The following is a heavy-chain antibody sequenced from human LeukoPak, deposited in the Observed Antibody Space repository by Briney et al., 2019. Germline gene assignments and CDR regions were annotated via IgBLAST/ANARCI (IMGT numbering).Heavy chain of an antibody. J-gene: IGHJ3*02. CDR3: ARVWHYDSSGCAFDI. CDR2: ISSSGSTI. V-gene: IGHV3-48*03. Sequence: GGSLRLSCAASGFTFSSYEMNWVRQAPGKGLEWVSYISSSGSTIYYADSVKGRFTISRDNAKNSLYLQMNSLRAEDTAVYYCARVWHYDSSGCAFDIWGQGTMVTVSS. CDR1: GFTFSSYE. D-gene: IGHD3-22*01.